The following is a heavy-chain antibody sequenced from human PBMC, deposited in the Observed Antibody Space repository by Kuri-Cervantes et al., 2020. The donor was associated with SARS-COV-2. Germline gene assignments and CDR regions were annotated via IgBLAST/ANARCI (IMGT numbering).Heavy chain of an antibody. Sequence: LSLTCAASGFTFSSYSMNWVRQAPGKGLEWVSSISSSSSYIYYADSVKGRFTVSRDNAKNSLYLQMNSLRAEDTAVYYCARDLGILTGYYSHHYYYYGMDVWGQGTTVTVSS. CDR3: ARDLGILTGYYSHHYYYYGMDV. D-gene: IGHD3-9*01. CDR1: GFTFSSYS. V-gene: IGHV3-21*01. J-gene: IGHJ6*02. CDR2: ISSSSSYI.